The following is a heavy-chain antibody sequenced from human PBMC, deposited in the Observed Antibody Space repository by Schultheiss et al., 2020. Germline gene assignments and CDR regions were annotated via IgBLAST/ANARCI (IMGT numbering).Heavy chain of an antibody. CDR3: AIRPRAGDYGMDV. D-gene: IGHD3-10*01. V-gene: IGHV5-51*01. CDR2: IYPGDSDT. J-gene: IGHJ6*02. CDR1: GYSFTSYW. Sequence: ESLKISCTGSGYSFTSYWIGWVRQMPGKGLEWMGIIYPGDSDTRYSPSFQGQVTISADKSISTAYLQWSSLKASDTAMYYCAIRPRAGDYGMDVWGQGTTVTVSS.